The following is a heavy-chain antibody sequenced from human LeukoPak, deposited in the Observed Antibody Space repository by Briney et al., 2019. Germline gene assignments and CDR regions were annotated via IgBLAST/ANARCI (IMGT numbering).Heavy chain of an antibody. CDR2: ISSSSSYI. V-gene: IGHV3-21*01. J-gene: IGHJ4*02. D-gene: IGHD3-10*01. Sequence: GVSLRLSCAASGFTFSSYSMNWVRQAPGKGLEWVSSISSSSSYIYYADSVEGRFTISRDNAKNSLYLQMNSLRAEDTAVYYCARGPIGEYDYWGQGTLVTVSS. CDR3: ARGPIGEYDY. CDR1: GFTFSSYS.